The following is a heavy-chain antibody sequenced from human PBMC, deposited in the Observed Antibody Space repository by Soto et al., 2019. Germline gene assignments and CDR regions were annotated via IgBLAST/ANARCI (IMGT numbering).Heavy chain of an antibody. J-gene: IGHJ4*02. V-gene: IGHV3-53*04. CDR1: GFTVSSNF. CDR2: IYSGGTT. CDR3: ARGAGYSSGWDGY. Sequence: EVQLVDSGGDLFKPGGSLRLSCAASGFTVSSNFMSWVRQAPGKGLAWVSVIYSGGTTYYADSVKGRFTLSRHNSKNKVYLQMNSLRPEDTAVYYCARGAGYSSGWDGYWGQGTLFTVSS. D-gene: IGHD6-19*01.